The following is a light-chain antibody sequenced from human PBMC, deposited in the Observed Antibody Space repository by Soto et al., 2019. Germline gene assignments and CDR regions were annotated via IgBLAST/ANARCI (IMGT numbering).Light chain of an antibody. CDR2: DAS. J-gene: IGKJ2*01. Sequence: EIVLTQSPATLPLSPGERATLSRRASQSVSSYLVWYQQKPGQAPRLLIYDASNRATGIPARFSGSGSGTDFTLTISSLEPEDFAVYFCQQRSSWPDTVGQGTKLEIK. V-gene: IGKV3-11*01. CDR3: QQRSSWPDT. CDR1: QSVSSY.